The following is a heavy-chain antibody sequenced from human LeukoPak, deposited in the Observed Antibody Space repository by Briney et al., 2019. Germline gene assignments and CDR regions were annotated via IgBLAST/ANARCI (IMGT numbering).Heavy chain of an antibody. D-gene: IGHD4-17*01. V-gene: IGHV3-30-3*01. J-gene: IGHJ6*02. CDR2: ISYDGSNK. CDR3: ARDYGDPEDYYGMDV. CDR1: GFTLSSYA. Sequence: GGSLRLSCAASGFTLSSYAMHWVRQAPGKGLEWVAVISYDGSNKYYADSVKGRFTISRDNSKNTLYLQMNSLRAEDTAVYYCARDYGDPEDYYGMDVWGQGTTVTVSS.